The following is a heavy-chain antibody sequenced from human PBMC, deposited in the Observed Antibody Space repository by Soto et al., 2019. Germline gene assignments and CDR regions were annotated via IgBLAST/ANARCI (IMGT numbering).Heavy chain of an antibody. CDR2: ISPTGNHA. Sequence: QVQLVQSGAEVKEPGASVKISCKTSGYTFTRHYMYWVRQAPGEGLEWMGIISPTGNHATYAQRLQGKLTMTRDTCTSTLCIELSSLRFEHTAIYYCARAAFYYDANDDYPSTYHSDYWGQGTLVTVSS. CDR1: GYTFTRHY. D-gene: IGHD3-16*01. J-gene: IGHJ4*02. V-gene: IGHV1-46*04. CDR3: ARAAFYYDANDDYPSTYHSDY.